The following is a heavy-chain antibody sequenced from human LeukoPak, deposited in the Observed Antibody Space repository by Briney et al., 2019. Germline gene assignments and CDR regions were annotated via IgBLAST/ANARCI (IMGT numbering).Heavy chain of an antibody. V-gene: IGHV3-23*01. Sequence: GGSLRLSCAASGFTLSSYDMSWVRQAPGKGLEWVSGISGNGGATHYADSVKGRFTISRDNSKNTLYLQMNSLTAEDTAVYYCAKASGSGCYWYFDLWARGTLVTVSS. CDR3: AKASGSGCYWYFDL. CDR1: GFTLSSYD. CDR2: ISGNGGAT. D-gene: IGHD6-19*01. J-gene: IGHJ2*01.